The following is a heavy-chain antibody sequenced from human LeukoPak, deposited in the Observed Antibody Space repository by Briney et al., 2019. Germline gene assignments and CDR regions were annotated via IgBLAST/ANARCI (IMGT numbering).Heavy chain of an antibody. CDR1: GGTFSSYA. V-gene: IGHV1-69*05. Sequence: SVKVSCKASGGTFSSYAISWVRRAPGQGLEWMGRIIPIFGTANYAQKFQGRVTITTDESTSTAYMELSSLRSEDTAAYYCAEAGRTFDFQHWGQGTLVTVSS. J-gene: IGHJ1*01. D-gene: IGHD3-16*01. CDR2: IIPIFGTA. CDR3: AEAGRTFDFQH.